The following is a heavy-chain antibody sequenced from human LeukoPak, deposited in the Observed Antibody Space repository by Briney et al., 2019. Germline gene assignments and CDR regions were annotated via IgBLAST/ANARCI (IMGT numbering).Heavy chain of an antibody. Sequence: SETLSLTCTVFGGSISTSSYYWGWIRQPPGKGLEWIGRIYTSGSTNYNPSLKSRVTISVDTSKNQFSLKLSSVTAADTAVYYCARSSKVTKPLDYWGQGTLVTVSS. CDR3: ARSSKVTKPLDY. CDR2: IYTSGST. J-gene: IGHJ4*02. CDR1: GGSISTSSYY. V-gene: IGHV4-61*02. D-gene: IGHD2-21*02.